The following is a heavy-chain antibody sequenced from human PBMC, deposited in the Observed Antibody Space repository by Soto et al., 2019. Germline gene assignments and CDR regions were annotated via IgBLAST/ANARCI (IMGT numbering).Heavy chain of an antibody. J-gene: IGHJ5*02. CDR1: GAAFSDYT. V-gene: IGHV4-34*01. D-gene: IGHD3-16*02. CDR2: VNRGGRT. CDR3: ARLMEDNVWGRYRYLDL. Sequence: TSETLSLTCGLSGAAFSDYTWSWVRQAPGGGLHWIGEVNRGGRTKYSPSLERRLTISVDPSRNQVPLELRSVTAADTAIYYCARLMEDNVWGRYRYLDLWGQGTPVTVSS.